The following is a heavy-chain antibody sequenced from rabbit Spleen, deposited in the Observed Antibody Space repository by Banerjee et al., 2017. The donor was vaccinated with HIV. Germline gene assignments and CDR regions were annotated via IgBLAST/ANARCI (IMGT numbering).Heavy chain of an antibody. CDR1: GIDFTKYY. Sequence: QEQLTETGGGLVQPGGSLTLSCKASGIDFTKYYITWVRQAPGKGLEWIGIIYGAKGSTDYASWVNGRFTISSDNAQSTVDLKMTSLTAADTATYFCARGGYGGHIYAMGLWGPGTLVTVS. CDR3: ARGGYGGHIYAMGL. D-gene: IGHD4-2*01. V-gene: IGHV1S47*01. J-gene: IGHJ4*01. CDR2: IYGAKGST.